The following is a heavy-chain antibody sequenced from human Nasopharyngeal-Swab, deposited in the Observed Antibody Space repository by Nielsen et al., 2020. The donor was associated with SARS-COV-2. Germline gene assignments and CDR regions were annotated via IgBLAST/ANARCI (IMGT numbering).Heavy chain of an antibody. V-gene: IGHV6-1*01. D-gene: IGHD3-3*01. CDR2: TYYRSKWYN. Sequence: SQTLSLTCAISGDSVSSNSAAWKWIRQSPSRGLEWLGRTYYRSKWYNDYAVSVKSRVTINPDTSKNQFSLQLNSVAPEDTAVYYCARVGPRHYDFWSGYSFDYWGQRTLVTVSS. CDR3: ARVGPRHYDFWSGYSFDY. CDR1: GDSVSSNSAA. J-gene: IGHJ4*02.